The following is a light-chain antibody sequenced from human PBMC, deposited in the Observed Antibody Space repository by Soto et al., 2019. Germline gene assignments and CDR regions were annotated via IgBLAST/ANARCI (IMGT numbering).Light chain of an antibody. CDR3: KEYGSSGM. CDR2: GAS. Sequence: LTQSACTRSLSRGEGATLSFMASQSVSNNYLAWYQQKPGQAPRVLIYGASNRASGIPERLSGSGCGTDFTLTISRLEPEEFAVYYCKEYGSSGMFGQGTKVDI. V-gene: IGKV3-20*01. CDR1: QSVSNNY. J-gene: IGKJ1*01.